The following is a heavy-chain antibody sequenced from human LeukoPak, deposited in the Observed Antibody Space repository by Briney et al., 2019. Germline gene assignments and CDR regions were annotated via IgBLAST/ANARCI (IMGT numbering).Heavy chain of an antibody. CDR2: ISGSGGGT. CDR1: GFTFSTFA. Sequence: GGSLRLSCAASGFTFSTFAMSWVRQAPGKGLEWVSAISGSGGGTYYADSVKGRFTISRDNAKNSLYLQMNSLRAEDTGVHYCASGYSYGLDYRGQGTLVTVSS. D-gene: IGHD5-18*01. CDR3: ASGYSYGLDY. V-gene: IGHV3-23*01. J-gene: IGHJ4*02.